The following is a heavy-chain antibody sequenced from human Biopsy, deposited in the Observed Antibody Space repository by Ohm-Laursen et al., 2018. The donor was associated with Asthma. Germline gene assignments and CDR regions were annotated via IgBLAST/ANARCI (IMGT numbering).Heavy chain of an antibody. D-gene: IGHD7-27*01. Sequence: GASAKLSCKASAYTSIGYHLPWVRQAPGEGVEWMGRINPNGGATIYAQKFQGRVTMTRDTSISTAYMELSRLTSDDTAVYYCARVQKSPGDRWFDPWGQGTLVTVSS. J-gene: IGHJ5*02. V-gene: IGHV1-2*06. CDR3: ARVQKSPGDRWFDP. CDR1: AYTSIGYH. CDR2: INPNGGAT.